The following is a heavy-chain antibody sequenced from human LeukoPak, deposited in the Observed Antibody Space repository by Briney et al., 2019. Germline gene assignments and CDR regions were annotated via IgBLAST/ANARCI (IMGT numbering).Heavy chain of an antibody. CDR2: IIPILGIA. D-gene: IGHD1-1*01. J-gene: IGHJ4*02. V-gene: IGHV1-69*04. Sequence: GASVKVACKASGGTFSSYAISWVRQAPGQGREWMGRIIPILGIANYAQKFQGRVTITADKSTSTAYMELSSLRSEDTAVYYCARVGTQPSTDYWGQGTLVTVSS. CDR3: ARVGTQPSTDY. CDR1: GGTFSSYA.